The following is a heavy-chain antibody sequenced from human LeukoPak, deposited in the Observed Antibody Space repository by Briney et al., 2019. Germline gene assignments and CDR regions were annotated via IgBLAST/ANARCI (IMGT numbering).Heavy chain of an antibody. V-gene: IGHV3-23*01. CDR3: AKGLNIVGAYYYYMDV. D-gene: IGHD1-26*01. Sequence: GGSLRLSCAASGFTFSSYAMSWVRQAPGKGLEWVPAISGSGGSTYYADSVKGRFTISRDNSKNTLYLQMNSLRAEDTAVYYCAKGLNIVGAYYYYMDVWGKGTTVTVSS. CDR2: ISGSGGST. CDR1: GFTFSSYA. J-gene: IGHJ6*03.